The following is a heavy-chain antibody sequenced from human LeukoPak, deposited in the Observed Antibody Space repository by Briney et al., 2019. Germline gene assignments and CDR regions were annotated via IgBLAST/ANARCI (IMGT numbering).Heavy chain of an antibody. CDR1: GFTFSSYG. Sequence: GRSLRLSCAASGFTFSSYGMHWVRQAPGKGLEWVAVIWYDGSNKYYADSVKGRFTISRDNSKNTLYLQMNSLRAEDTAVYYCAKDVSMIVVARGDYWGQRTLVTVSS. CDR2: IWYDGSNK. D-gene: IGHD3-22*01. J-gene: IGHJ4*02. V-gene: IGHV3-33*06. CDR3: AKDVSMIVVARGDY.